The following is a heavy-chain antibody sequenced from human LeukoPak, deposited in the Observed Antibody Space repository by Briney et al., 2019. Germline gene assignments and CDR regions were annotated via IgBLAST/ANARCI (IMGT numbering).Heavy chain of an antibody. CDR3: ARDSVTVTSPYNWFDP. V-gene: IGHV3-48*01. D-gene: IGHD4-17*01. J-gene: IGHJ5*02. Sequence: PGGSLRLSCAASGFIFRNYGMQWVRQAPGKGLEWVSYISSSSSTIYYADSVKGRFTISRDNAKNSLYLQMNSLRAEDTAVYYCARDSVTVTSPYNWFDPWGQGTLVTVSS. CDR2: ISSSSSTI. CDR1: GFIFRNYG.